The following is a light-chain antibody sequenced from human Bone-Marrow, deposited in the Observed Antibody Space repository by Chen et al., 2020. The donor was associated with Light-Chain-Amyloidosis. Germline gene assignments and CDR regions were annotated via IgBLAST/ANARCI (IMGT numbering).Light chain of an antibody. CDR3: GTWDSSLSAEV. CDR2: ESN. CDR1: SSNIGNNY. J-gene: IGLJ2*01. V-gene: IGLV1-51*02. Sequence: SVLTQPPSVSAAPGQKVTISCSGTSSNIGNNYVSWYQQLPGTAPRLLIYESNKRPSGIPDRFSGSRSGTSATLGISGLQTGDEADYYCGTWDSSLSAEVFGGGTKLTVL.